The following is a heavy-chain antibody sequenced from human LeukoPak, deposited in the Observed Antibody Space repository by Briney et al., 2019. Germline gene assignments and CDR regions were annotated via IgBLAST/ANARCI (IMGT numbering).Heavy chain of an antibody. CDR3: ARDFGWRFDY. CDR1: GFSFSSDS. CDR2: ISSSSSSI. V-gene: IGHV3-48*02. D-gene: IGHD3-16*01. J-gene: IGHJ4*02. Sequence: GALRLSCAGSGFSFSSDSMNWVRQASGKGLEWISYISSSSSSIYYADSVKGRFTISRDNAKNSLYLQMNSLRDEDTAVYYCARDFGWRFDYWGQGTLVTVSS.